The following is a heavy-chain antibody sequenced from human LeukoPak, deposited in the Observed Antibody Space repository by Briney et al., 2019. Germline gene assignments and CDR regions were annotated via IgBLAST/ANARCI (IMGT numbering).Heavy chain of an antibody. CDR3: AKALATRHMDV. Sequence: AGGSLRLSCAGSGFTFSGYSMNWVRQAPGKGLEWVSYIFTSGTTVSYADSVKGRFTISRDNAKNSLYLQMSSLRAEDTAVYYCAKALATRHMDVWGQGTTVTVSS. V-gene: IGHV3-48*04. CDR2: IFTSGTTV. CDR1: GFTFSGYS. J-gene: IGHJ6*02.